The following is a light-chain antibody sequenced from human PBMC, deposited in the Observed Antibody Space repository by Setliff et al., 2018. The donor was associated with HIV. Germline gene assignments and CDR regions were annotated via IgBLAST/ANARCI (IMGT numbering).Light chain of an antibody. Sequence: HSVLTRPASVSGSPGQSIASSCTGSSTDIGTYTYVSWYQQHPDQAPNLLIFGVNPRPSGVSDRFSGSKSDNTASLTISGLQAEDEADYYCSSYPSGSTPSGFGAGTKVTVL. CDR2: GVN. J-gene: IGLJ1*01. CDR1: STDIGTYTY. CDR3: SSYPSGSTPSG. V-gene: IGLV2-14*03.